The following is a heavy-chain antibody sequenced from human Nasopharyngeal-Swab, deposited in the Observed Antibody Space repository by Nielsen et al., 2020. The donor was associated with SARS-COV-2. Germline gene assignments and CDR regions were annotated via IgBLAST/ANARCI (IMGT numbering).Heavy chain of an antibody. Sequence: SETLSLTCAVYGGSSSGYYWSWIRQPPGKGLEWIGEINHSGSTNYNPSLKSRVAISVDTSKNQFSLKLSSVTAADTAVYYCARHTANTEDWGQGTLVTVSS. CDR2: INHSGST. J-gene: IGHJ4*02. CDR1: GGSSSGYY. CDR3: ARHTANTED. V-gene: IGHV4-34*01. D-gene: IGHD5-18*01.